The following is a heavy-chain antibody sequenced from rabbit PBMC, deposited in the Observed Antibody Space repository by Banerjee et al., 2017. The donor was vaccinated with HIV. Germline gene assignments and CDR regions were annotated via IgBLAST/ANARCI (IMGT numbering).Heavy chain of an antibody. CDR1: GFSFINNYY. J-gene: IGHJ4*01. D-gene: IGHD4-2*01. CDR3: ARDAGYAGSNL. V-gene: IGHV1S45*01. CDR2: INTSSGNT. Sequence: QEQLVESGGGLVQPEISLTLTCTASGFSFINNYYMCWVRQAPGKGLEWIGCINTSSGNTVYASWAKGRFTISKTSSTTVTLQMTSLTAADTATYFCARDAGYAGSNLWGQGTLVTVS.